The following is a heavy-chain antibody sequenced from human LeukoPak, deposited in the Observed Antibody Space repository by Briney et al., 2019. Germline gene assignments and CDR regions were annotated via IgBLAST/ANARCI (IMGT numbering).Heavy chain of an antibody. CDR2: INGDGSST. Sequence: GGSLRLSCGASGFTFNNYWMHWVRQAPGKGLVWVSRINGDGSSTTYADSVKGRFTISRDNAKNTLYLQMNSLRAEDTAVYHCVREVTAVILYGMDVWGRGTTVTVSS. CDR1: GFTFNNYW. CDR3: VREVTAVILYGMDV. D-gene: IGHD4-11*01. V-gene: IGHV3-74*01. J-gene: IGHJ6*02.